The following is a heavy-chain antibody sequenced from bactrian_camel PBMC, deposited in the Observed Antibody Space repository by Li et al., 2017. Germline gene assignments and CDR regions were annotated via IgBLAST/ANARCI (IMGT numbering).Heavy chain of an antibody. J-gene: IGHJ4*01. D-gene: IGHD2*01. V-gene: IGHV3S42*01. CDR1: GFTFSNYA. CDR3: AKPGGGTYFWEIHY. Sequence: QLVESGGASVQAGGSLVLSCAPSGFTFSNYAMGWVRQAPGKGLEWVSGINSGGGSTNYANSVKGRFTISRDNAKSTLYLQLNSLKTEDTAMYYCAKPGGGTYFWEIHYWGQGTQVTVS. CDR2: INSGGGST.